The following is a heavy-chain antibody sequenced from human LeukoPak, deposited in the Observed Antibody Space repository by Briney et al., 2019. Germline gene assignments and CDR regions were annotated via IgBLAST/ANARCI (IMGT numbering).Heavy chain of an antibody. CDR2: ISYDGSNK. J-gene: IGHJ4*02. V-gene: IGHV3-30-3*01. Sequence: PGGSLRLSCAASGFTFSSYAMHWVRQAPGKGLEWVAVISYDGSNKYYADSVKGRFTISRDNSKNTLYLQMNSLRAEDTAVYYCPRDTAMDYWGQGTLVTVSS. CDR1: GFTFSSYA. D-gene: IGHD5-18*01. CDR3: PRDTAMDY.